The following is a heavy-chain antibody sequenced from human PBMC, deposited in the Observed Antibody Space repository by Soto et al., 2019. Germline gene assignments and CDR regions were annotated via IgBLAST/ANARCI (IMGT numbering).Heavy chain of an antibody. CDR3: ARFVRHQLPTIDF. D-gene: IGHD2-2*01. V-gene: IGHV1-8*01. CDR2: MNPESRNT. CDR1: GYTFTSYD. J-gene: IGHJ4*02. Sequence: QVQLVQSGAEVTEPGASVRVSCKASGYTFTSYDINWVRQATGQGLEWMGWMNPESRNTGYAQKFQGRVTMTRDTSISTAYMELTSLRSEDTAVYYCARFVRHQLPTIDFWGQGTLVTVSS.